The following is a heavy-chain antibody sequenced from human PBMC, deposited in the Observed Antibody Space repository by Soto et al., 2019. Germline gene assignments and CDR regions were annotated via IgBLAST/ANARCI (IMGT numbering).Heavy chain of an antibody. V-gene: IGHV3-74*01. CDR1: GFTVSSYW. CDR2: ISPAGSNT. CDR3: VRGNSGYGNFDA. D-gene: IGHD5-12*01. J-gene: IGHJ4*02. Sequence: PGGSLRLSCAASGFTVSSYWMHWVRQVPGKGLVWVSRISPAGSNTYYADSVRGRFTISKDTAKNTLYLQINSLGVEDMAVYYCVRGNSGYGNFDAWGQGTLVTVSS.